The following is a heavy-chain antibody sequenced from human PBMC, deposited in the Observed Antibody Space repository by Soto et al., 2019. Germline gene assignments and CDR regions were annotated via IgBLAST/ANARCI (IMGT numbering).Heavy chain of an antibody. V-gene: IGHV4-59*01. CDR1: GGSISSYY. J-gene: IGHJ4*02. CDR2: IYYSGST. CDR3: ARAPAYGDYFDY. D-gene: IGHD4-17*01. Sequence: SETLSLTCTVSGGSISSYYWSWIRQPPGKGLEWIGYIYYSGSTNYNPSLKSRVTISVDTSKNQFSLKLSSVTAAETAVYYCARAPAYGDYFDYWGQGTLVTVSS.